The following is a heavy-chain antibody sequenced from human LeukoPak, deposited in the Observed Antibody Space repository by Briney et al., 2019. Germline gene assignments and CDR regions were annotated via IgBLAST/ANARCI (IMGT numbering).Heavy chain of an antibody. CDR3: ARDGRGEFDS. V-gene: IGHV3-48*02. J-gene: IGHJ4*02. CDR2: ISSSSSTI. CDR1: GFTFSSYS. Sequence: PGGSPRLSYAASGFTFSSYSLSWVRQAPGKGLEWVSYISSSSSTIYHADSVKGRFTISRDNAKNSLYLQMNSLRDEDTAVYYCARDGRGEFDSWGQGTLVTVSS.